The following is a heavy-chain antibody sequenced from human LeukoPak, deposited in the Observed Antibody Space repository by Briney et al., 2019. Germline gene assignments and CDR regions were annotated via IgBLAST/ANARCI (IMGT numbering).Heavy chain of an antibody. Sequence: VASVKVSCKAPGHTFTSYGISWVRQAPGQGLEWMGWISAYNGNTNYAQKLQGRVTMTTDTSTSTAYMELRSLRSDDTAVYYCARDGPGIQVPDYWGQGTLVTVSS. J-gene: IGHJ4*02. D-gene: IGHD1-1*01. CDR3: ARDGPGIQVPDY. CDR1: GHTFTSYG. CDR2: ISAYNGNT. V-gene: IGHV1-18*01.